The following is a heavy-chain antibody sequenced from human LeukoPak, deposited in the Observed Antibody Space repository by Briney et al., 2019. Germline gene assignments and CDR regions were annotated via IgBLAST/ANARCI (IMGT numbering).Heavy chain of an antibody. CDR3: AKDQHYFPVGPDN. CDR1: GFAFSDYA. CDR2: ISGSGGSA. Sequence: GGSLRLSCAASGFAFSDYAMNWVRQAPGKGLEWVSAISGSGGSAYYADSVRGRVTLSRDSSKSTVYLQINTLRAEDTAVYYCAKDQHYFPVGPDNWGQGTLVTVSS. D-gene: IGHD2/OR15-2a*01. V-gene: IGHV3-23*01. J-gene: IGHJ4*02.